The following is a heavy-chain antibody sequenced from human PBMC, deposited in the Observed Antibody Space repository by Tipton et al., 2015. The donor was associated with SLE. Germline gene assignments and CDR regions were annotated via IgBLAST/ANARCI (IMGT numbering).Heavy chain of an antibody. CDR2: IYLSDSDT. D-gene: IGHD6-19*01. CDR1: GYSFTNSW. V-gene: IGHV5-51*03. J-gene: IGHJ4*02. CDR3: ASPAEFTSGWYFFDY. Sequence: VQLVQSGPEVKKPGESLRISCQGSGYSFTNSWIGWVRQMPGKGLDWIGIIYLSDSDTKYSPSFQGQVTISLDKSTSTAYLQWTSLKASDTAMYYCASPAEFTSGWYFFDYWGQGTLVTVSS.